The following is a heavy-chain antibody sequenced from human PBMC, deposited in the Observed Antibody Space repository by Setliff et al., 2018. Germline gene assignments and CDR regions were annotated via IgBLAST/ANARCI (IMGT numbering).Heavy chain of an antibody. CDR1: GYTLTELS. D-gene: IGHD3-3*01. Sequence: ASVKVSCKVSGYTLTELSRHWVRQAPGKGLEWMGGIIPILGTPNYAQKFQGRVTITADESTNTAYMELSSLKSGDTAVYYCAKESGISSAFDIWGQGTRVTVSS. CDR3: AKESGISSAFDI. J-gene: IGHJ3*02. V-gene: IGHV1-24*01. CDR2: IIPILGTP.